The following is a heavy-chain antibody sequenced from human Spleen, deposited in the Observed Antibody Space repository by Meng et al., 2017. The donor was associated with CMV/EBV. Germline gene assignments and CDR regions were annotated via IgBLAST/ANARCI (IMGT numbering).Heavy chain of an antibody. CDR2: IYWDDDK. D-gene: IGHD3-22*01. Sequence: QINLKGSWPTPGKPQKTLPLTWTFSGFSLSTSGVGVGWIRQPPGKALEWLALIYWDDDKRYSPSLKSRLTITKDTSKNQVVLTMTNMDPVDTATYYCAHTLYYYDSSGYYHYWGQGTLVTVSS. CDR1: GFSLSTSGVG. CDR3: AHTLYYYDSSGYYHY. J-gene: IGHJ4*02. V-gene: IGHV2-5*02.